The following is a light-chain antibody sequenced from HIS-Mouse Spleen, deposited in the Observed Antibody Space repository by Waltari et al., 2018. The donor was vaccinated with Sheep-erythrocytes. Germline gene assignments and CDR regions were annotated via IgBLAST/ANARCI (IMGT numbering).Light chain of an antibody. Sequence: QSALTQPASVSGSHGQSITIPCTGTSRDVGSYNLVSWYQQHPGKAPKLMIYEGSKRPSGVSNRFSGSKSGNTASLTISGLQAEDEADYYCCSYAGSSTPWVFGGGTKLTVL. V-gene: IGLV2-23*01. CDR2: EGS. J-gene: IGLJ3*02. CDR1: SRDVGSYNL. CDR3: CSYAGSSTPWV.